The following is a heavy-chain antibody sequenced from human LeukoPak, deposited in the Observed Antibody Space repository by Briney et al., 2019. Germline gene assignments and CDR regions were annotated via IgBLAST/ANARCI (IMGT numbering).Heavy chain of an antibody. CDR3: AREVAAAADAFDI. V-gene: IGHV3-74*01. Sequence: GGSLRLFCAASGFTYSSYWVHWVREARGKGMVWVSRINSDGSSTSYADSVKGRFTISRDNAKNTLYLQMNSLRAEDTAVYYCAREVAAAADAFDIWGQGTMVTVSS. CDR1: GFTYSSYW. J-gene: IGHJ3*02. D-gene: IGHD6-13*01. CDR2: INSDGSST.